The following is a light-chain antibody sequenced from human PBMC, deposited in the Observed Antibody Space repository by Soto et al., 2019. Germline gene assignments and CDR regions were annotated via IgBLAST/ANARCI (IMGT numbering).Light chain of an antibody. CDR3: QKYNSAPLT. Sequence: DIQMTQSPSSLSASVGDRVTITCRASQDISNSLAWYQQKPGKVPKVLIYAASILQSGVPARFSGSGSGTDFTLTINSLQPEDVATYYCQKYNSAPLTFGGGTKVEN. V-gene: IGKV1-27*01. CDR2: AAS. J-gene: IGKJ4*01. CDR1: QDISNS.